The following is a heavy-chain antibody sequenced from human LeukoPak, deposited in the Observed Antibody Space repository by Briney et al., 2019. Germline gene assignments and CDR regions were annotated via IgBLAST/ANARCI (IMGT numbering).Heavy chain of an antibody. J-gene: IGHJ4*02. V-gene: IGHV3-23*01. D-gene: IGHD7-27*01. CDR2: MSGSGAST. Sequence: PGGSLRLSCAASGFTFSTYAMSWVRQAPGKGLEWVSTMSGSGASTYYGDSVKGRFTISRDNSKNTLHLQMNSLRAEDTAVYYCAKGIVNWGNSYFHYWVEGTLVTVSS. CDR3: AKGIVNWGNSYFHY. CDR1: GFTFSTYA.